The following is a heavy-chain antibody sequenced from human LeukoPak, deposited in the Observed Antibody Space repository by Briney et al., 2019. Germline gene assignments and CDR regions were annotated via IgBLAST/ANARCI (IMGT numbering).Heavy chain of an antibody. CDR3: VKVRSSRLGELSLWYYFDY. CDR1: GFTFSSYA. D-gene: IGHD3-16*02. V-gene: IGHV3-64D*09. CDR2: ISSNGVST. Sequence: GGSLRLSCSASGFTFSSYAMHWVRQAPGKGLEYVSAISSNGVSTYYADSVKGRFTISRDYSKNTLYLQMSSLRPEDTAVYYCVKVRSSRLGELSLWYYFDYWGQGTLVTVSS. J-gene: IGHJ4*02.